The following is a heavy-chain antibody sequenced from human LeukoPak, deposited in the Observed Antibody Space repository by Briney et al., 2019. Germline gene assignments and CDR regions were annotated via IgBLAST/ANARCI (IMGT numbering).Heavy chain of an antibody. D-gene: IGHD3-22*01. J-gene: IGHJ3*01. V-gene: IGHV3-7*01. CDR3: ARDWLAGNPYHAFDL. CDR2: IKEDGSEE. Sequence: GGSLRLSCAASGFTFSSYWMSWVRQAPGKGLECVANIKEDGSEEHYVHSVKGGFSISRHNAKNSLYLQMNSLRAEDTAVYYCARDWLAGNPYHAFDLWGKGTMVTVSS. CDR1: GFTFSSYW.